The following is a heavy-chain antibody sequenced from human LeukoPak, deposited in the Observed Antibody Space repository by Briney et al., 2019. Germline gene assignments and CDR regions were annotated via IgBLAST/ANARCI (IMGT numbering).Heavy chain of an antibody. CDR1: GFSLSRFG. CDR3: ARDRNNWNYWVWFDP. Sequence: PGGSLRLSCAASGFSLSRFGMHWVRQAPGKGLEWVAVMSSDGSNEFYADSVKGRFSISRDNSKNTLYLQMNSLRAEDTAEYYCARDRNNWNYWVWFDPWGQGTLVTVSS. V-gene: IGHV3-30*03. J-gene: IGHJ5*02. CDR2: MSSDGSNE. D-gene: IGHD1-7*01.